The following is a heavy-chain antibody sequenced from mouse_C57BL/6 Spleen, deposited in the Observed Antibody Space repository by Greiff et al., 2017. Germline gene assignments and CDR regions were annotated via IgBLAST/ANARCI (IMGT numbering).Heavy chain of an antibody. CDR1: GYTFTSYG. J-gene: IGHJ1*03. CDR2: IYPRSGNT. Sequence: VQLQQSGAELARPGASVKLSCKASGYTFTSYGISWVKQRTGQGLEWIGEIYPRSGNTYYNEKFKGKATLAADKSSSTAYRELRSLTSEDSAVNFCARSLFTTVVEYFDVGGTGTTVTVSS. V-gene: IGHV1-81*01. CDR3: ARSLFTTVVEYFDV. D-gene: IGHD1-1*01.